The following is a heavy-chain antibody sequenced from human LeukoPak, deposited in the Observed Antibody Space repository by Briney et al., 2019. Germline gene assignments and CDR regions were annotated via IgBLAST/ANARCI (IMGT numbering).Heavy chain of an antibody. CDR3: ARGAVAGFDY. V-gene: IGHV3-23*01. J-gene: IGHJ4*02. D-gene: IGHD6-19*01. CDR2: ISGSGGTT. CDR1: GFTFSSSA. Sequence: GESLRLSCAASGFTFSSSAMSWVRQAPGKGLEWVSAISGSGGTTYYADSVKSRFTISRDNSKNTLYLQMNSLRAEDTAVYYCARGAVAGFDYWGQGTLVTVSS.